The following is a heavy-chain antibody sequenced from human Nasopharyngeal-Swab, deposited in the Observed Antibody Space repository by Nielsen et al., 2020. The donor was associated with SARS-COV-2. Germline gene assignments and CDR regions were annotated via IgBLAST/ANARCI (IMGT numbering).Heavy chain of an antibody. D-gene: IGHD4/OR15-4a*01. Sequence: GGSLRLSCQGSGYSFSTYWIGWVRQMPGKGLEWMGIIYPGDSTTKYRPSFQGQVTISADKSISTAYLQRSSLKASDTAMYFCARLYGGYVDYWGQGTLVTVSS. CDR3: ARLYGGYVDY. CDR1: GYSFSTYW. V-gene: IGHV5-51*01. J-gene: IGHJ4*02. CDR2: IYPGDSTT.